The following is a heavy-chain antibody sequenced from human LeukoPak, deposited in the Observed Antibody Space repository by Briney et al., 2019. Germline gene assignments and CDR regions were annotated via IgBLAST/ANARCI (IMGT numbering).Heavy chain of an antibody. Sequence: GGSLRLSCAASGFTFSSYSMNWVRQAPGKGLEWVSSISSSSSYIYYADSVKGRFTISRDNAKNPLYLQMNSLRAEDTAVYYCARVYCSSTSCYPFYYYYYGMDVWGQGTTVTVSS. J-gene: IGHJ6*02. CDR1: GFTFSSYS. CDR2: ISSSSSYI. CDR3: ARVYCSSTSCYPFYYYYYGMDV. V-gene: IGHV3-21*01. D-gene: IGHD2-2*01.